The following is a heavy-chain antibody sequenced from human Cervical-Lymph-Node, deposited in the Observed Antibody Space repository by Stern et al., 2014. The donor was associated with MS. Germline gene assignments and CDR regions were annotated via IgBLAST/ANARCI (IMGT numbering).Heavy chain of an antibody. J-gene: IGHJ4*02. CDR3: AHLTTATALDY. V-gene: IGHV2-5*02. CDR1: GFSLSTSGVG. D-gene: IGHD1-1*01. Sequence: QVPLRESGPTLVKPTQTLTLTCTFSGFSLSTSGVGVGWIRQPPGKALDWLALIYWDDDKRYSPSLESRLTITKDTSKNLVFLTMTNMDPVDTATYYCAHLTTATALDYWGQGTLVTVSS. CDR2: IYWDDDK.